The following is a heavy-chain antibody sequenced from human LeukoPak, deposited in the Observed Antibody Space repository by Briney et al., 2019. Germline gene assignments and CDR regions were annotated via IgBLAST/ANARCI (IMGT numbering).Heavy chain of an antibody. CDR1: GFTFGDYA. J-gene: IGHJ4*02. Sequence: GGSLRLSCAASGFTFGDYAMSWVRQAPGKGPEWVGLIRSKAYGGTTEYAASVKGRFTTSRDDSNSIAYLQMNSLKTEDTAVYYCTRESPAGDYYDSSGYGTSYWGQGTLVTVSA. CDR3: TRESPAGDYYDSSGYGTSY. V-gene: IGHV3-49*04. D-gene: IGHD3-22*01. CDR2: IRSKAYGGTT.